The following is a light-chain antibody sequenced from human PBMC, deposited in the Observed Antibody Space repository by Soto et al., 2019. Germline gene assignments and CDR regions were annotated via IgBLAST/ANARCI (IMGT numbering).Light chain of an antibody. CDR2: QLS. CDR1: QSLAYSDGNTY. J-gene: IGKJ2*01. CDR3: IQATHWPPT. V-gene: IGKV2-30*01. Sequence: DVVLTQSPLSLPVTLGQPASISCRSSQSLAYSDGNTYLHWFQQRPGQSPRRLIYQLSKRDSGVXDXXTGSGSETDFTLKISRVEAEDVGVYYCIQATHWPPTFGQGTKLEIK.